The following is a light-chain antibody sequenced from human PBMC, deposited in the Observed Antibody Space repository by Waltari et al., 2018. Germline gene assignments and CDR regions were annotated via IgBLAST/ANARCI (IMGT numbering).Light chain of an antibody. Sequence: QSVLTQPPSASGTPGQRVTISCSGSSSDIGDNYVHWYKQLPGTAPKLLIYGNTQRPSGVPDRFSGSKSGTSASLAISDLRSEDEADYYCAAWDDNLLYVFGTGTKVTVL. CDR3: AAWDDNLLYV. CDR1: SSDIGDNY. J-gene: IGLJ1*01. CDR2: GNT. V-gene: IGLV1-47*01.